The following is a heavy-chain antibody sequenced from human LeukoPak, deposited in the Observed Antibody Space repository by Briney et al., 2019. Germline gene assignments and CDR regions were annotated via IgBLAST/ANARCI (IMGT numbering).Heavy chain of an antibody. J-gene: IGHJ4*02. CDR1: GGSFSGYY. CDR2: INHSGST. D-gene: IGHD6-19*01. V-gene: IGHV4-34*01. Sequence: PETLSLTCAVYGGSFSGYYWSWIRQPPGKGLEWIGEINHSGSTNYNPSLKSRVTISVDTSKNQFSLKLSSVTAADTAVYYCARGGIAVAGTMKPFDYWGQGTLVTVSS. CDR3: ARGGIAVAGTMKPFDY.